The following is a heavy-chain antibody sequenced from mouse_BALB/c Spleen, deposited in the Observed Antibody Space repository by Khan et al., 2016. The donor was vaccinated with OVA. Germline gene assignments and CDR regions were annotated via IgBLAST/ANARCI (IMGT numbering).Heavy chain of an antibody. J-gene: IGHJ3*01. CDR1: GFTFSTYG. V-gene: IGHV5-6*01. D-gene: IGHD1-1*01. Sequence: EVKLMESGGDLVKPEGSLKLSCAASGFTFSTYGMSWVRQTPDKRLEWVATISSGGSYTYYPDSVQGRFTISRDNAKNTLYLQMSSLTSEDTAMFYCARLAYYYDSEGFAYWGQGTLVTVSA. CDR2: ISSGGSYT. CDR3: ARLAYYYDSEGFAY.